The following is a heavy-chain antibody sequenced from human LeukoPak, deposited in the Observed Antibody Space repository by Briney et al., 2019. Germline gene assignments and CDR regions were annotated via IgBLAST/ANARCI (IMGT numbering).Heavy chain of an antibody. CDR1: GFTFSSYA. CDR3: AKQIAARPGYYGMDV. CDR2: ISGSGGST. J-gene: IGHJ6*02. D-gene: IGHD6-6*01. Sequence: GGSLRLSCAASGFTFSSYAMSWVRQAPGKGLEWVSAISGSGGSTYYADSVKGRFTVSRDNSKNTLYLQMNSLRAEDTAVYYCAKQIAARPGYYGMDVWGQGTTVTVSS. V-gene: IGHV3-23*01.